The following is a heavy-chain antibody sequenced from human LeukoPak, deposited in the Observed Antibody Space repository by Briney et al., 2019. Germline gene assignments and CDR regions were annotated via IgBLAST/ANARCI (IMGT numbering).Heavy chain of an antibody. Sequence: GASVKVSCKASGGTFNSYAISWVRQAPGQGLEWMGGIIPIFGTANYAQKFQGRVTITTDESTSTAYMELSSLRSEDTAVYYCARGTTQAGANYYYYYMDVWGKGTTVTVSS. V-gene: IGHV1-69*05. CDR1: GGTFNSYA. CDR3: ARGTTQAGANYYYYYMDV. CDR2: IIPIFGTA. J-gene: IGHJ6*03. D-gene: IGHD1-7*01.